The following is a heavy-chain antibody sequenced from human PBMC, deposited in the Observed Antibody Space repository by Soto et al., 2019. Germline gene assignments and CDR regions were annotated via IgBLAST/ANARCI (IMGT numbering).Heavy chain of an antibody. CDR1: GYSFTSYW. CDR3: ARLSPGYCRSTSCYSGYYGMDV. D-gene: IGHD2-2*02. CDR2: IYPGDSDT. Sequence: PGESLKISCKGSGYSFTSYWIGWVRQMPGKGLEWMGIIYPGDSDTRYSPSFQGQVTISADKSISTAYLQWSSLKASDTAMYYCARLSPGYCRSTSCYSGYYGMDVWGQGTTVTVSS. J-gene: IGHJ6*02. V-gene: IGHV5-51*01.